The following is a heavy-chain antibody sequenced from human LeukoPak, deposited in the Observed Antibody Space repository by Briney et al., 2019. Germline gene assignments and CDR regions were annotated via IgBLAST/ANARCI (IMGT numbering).Heavy chain of an antibody. Sequence: KPSETLSLTCTVSGGSISSGGYYWSWIRQPPGKGLEWIGYIFHTGNTYYNPSLKSRVTISVDTSKNQFSLKLSSVTAADTAVYYCAKGYSSSPGMFDYWGREPWSPSPQ. J-gene: IGHJ4*02. CDR2: IFHTGNT. V-gene: IGHV4-30-2*01. CDR3: AKGYSSSPGMFDY. CDR1: GGSISSGGYY. D-gene: IGHD6-13*01.